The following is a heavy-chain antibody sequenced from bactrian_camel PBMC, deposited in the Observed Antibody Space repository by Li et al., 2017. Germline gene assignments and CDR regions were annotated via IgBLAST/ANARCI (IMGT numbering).Heavy chain of an antibody. J-gene: IGHJ4*01. Sequence: VQQVESGGGSVQVGGSLKLACAVSGTVFGYCALGWYLQAPGKEREGVAHSYNGGSFTYYPSSTKGQFTISQDKAKNTLYLQMNSLRADDSAMYYCAAGLFANFGLGLGTQVTVS. D-gene: IGHD5*01. V-gene: IGHV3S54*01. CDR2: SYNGGSFT. CDR1: GTVFGYCA.